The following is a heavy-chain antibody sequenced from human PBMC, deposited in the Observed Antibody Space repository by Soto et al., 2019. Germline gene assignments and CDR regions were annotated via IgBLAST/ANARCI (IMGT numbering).Heavy chain of an antibody. CDR1: GGSISSYY. CDR3: ARLGSDYGDYRPNWFDP. V-gene: IGHV4-59*08. J-gene: IGHJ5*02. D-gene: IGHD4-17*01. Sequence: SETLSLTCTVSGGSISSYYWSWIRQPPGKGLEWIGYIYYSGSTNYNPSLKSRVTISVDTSKNQFSLKLSSVTAADTAVYYCARLGSDYGDYRPNWFDPWGQGTLVTVSS. CDR2: IYYSGST.